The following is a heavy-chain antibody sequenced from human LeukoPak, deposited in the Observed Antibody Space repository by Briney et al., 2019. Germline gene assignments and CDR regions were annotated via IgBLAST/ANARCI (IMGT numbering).Heavy chain of an antibody. CDR2: ISAYNGNT. V-gene: IGHV1-18*01. D-gene: IGHD3-10*01. J-gene: IGHJ4*02. CDR1: GYTFTSYG. CDR3: ARRGAGSYYFDY. Sequence: ASVKVSCEASGYTFTSYGISWVRQAPGQGLEWMGWISAYNGNTNYAQKIQGRVTMTTDTSTRTAYVELRSLRSDDTAVYYCARRGAGSYYFDYWGQGTLVSVSS.